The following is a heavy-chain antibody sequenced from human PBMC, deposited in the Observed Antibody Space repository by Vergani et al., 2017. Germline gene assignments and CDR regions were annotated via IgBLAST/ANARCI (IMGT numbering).Heavy chain of an antibody. CDR1: GYIITGYY. CDR3: ASGGDFWSGYWGDDAFDI. Sequence: QVQLVQSGAEVKKPGASVKVSCKASGYIITGYYIHWVRQVFGQGLEWMGWINPNSGDTNYAQKFQGRVTMTRDTSISTAYMELSRLRSDDTAVYYCASGGDFWSGYWGDDAFDIWGQGTMVTVSS. V-gene: IGHV1-2*02. J-gene: IGHJ3*02. CDR2: INPNSGDT. D-gene: IGHD3-3*01.